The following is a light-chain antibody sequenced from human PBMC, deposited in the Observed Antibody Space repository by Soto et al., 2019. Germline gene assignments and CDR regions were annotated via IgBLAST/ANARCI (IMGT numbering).Light chain of an antibody. CDR3: GLYTNSSTYV. Sequence: QSALTQPASVSESPGQSITISCTGTSRDVGGYNYVSCYQQHPGEVPRLVIYEVSNRPSGVSSRVSGSKSGNTASLTISGLLAWDVADYYCGLYTNSSTYVCGTGTKVTAL. CDR1: SRDVGGYNY. CDR2: EVS. J-gene: IGLJ1*01. V-gene: IGLV2-14*01.